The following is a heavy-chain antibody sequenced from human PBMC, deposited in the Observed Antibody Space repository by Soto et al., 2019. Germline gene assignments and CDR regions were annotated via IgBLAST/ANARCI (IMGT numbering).Heavy chain of an antibody. J-gene: IGHJ6*03. CDR1: GDSFNDYY. CDR3: ARERGGATATLDYYYFYMDV. Sequence: QVQLVQSGAEVRKPGASVTVSCRSSGDSFNDYYIHWVRQAPGQGLEWMGWINPNSGVTKYAQKFQGWVSMTRDTSIRTVYMQRSRLRSDDTAVYYCARERGGATATLDYYYFYMDVWGTGTTVTVSS. CDR2: INPNSGVT. D-gene: IGHD5-12*01. V-gene: IGHV1-2*04.